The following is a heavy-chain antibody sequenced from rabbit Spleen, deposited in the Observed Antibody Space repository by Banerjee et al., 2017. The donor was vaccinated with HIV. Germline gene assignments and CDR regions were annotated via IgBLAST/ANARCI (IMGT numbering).Heavy chain of an antibody. J-gene: IGHJ6*01. CDR1: GVSFSSNSY. CDR2: IDTGSSGFT. V-gene: IGHV1S40*01. CDR3: ARDTGSSFSSYGMDL. Sequence: QSLEESGGGLVQPEGSLTLTCTASGVSFSSNSYMCWVRQAPGKGLEWIACIDTGSSGFTYFASWAKGRFTISKTSSTTVTLQMTSLTVADTATYFCARDTGSSFSSYGMDLWGPGTLVTVS. D-gene: IGHD8-1*01.